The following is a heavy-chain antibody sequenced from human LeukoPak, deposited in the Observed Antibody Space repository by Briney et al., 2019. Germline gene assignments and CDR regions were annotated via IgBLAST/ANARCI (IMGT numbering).Heavy chain of an antibody. Sequence: ASVKVSCKASGYTFTSYGISWVRQAPGQGLEWMGWISAHNGDTNYAQKFQGRVSMTTDTSTSTGYMELRSLTSDDTAVYYCVRDLKRTVGATTTSDYWGQGTLVPVSS. CDR2: ISAHNGDT. J-gene: IGHJ4*02. V-gene: IGHV1-18*01. D-gene: IGHD1-26*01. CDR3: VRDLKRTVGATTTSDY. CDR1: GYTFTSYG.